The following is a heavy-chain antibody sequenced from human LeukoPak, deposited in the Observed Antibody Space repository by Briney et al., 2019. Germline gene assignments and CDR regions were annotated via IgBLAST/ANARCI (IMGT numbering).Heavy chain of an antibody. Sequence: SETLSLTCTVSGVSISSGGYYWSWLRQHPGKGLEWIGCIYYSGSTYYNPSLKSRVTTSVDTSKNQFSLKLSSVTAADTAVYYCARAQTGYTDYWGQGTLVTVSS. CDR3: ARAQTGYTDY. J-gene: IGHJ4*02. D-gene: IGHD5-18*01. V-gene: IGHV4-31*03. CDR1: GVSISSGGYY. CDR2: IYYSGST.